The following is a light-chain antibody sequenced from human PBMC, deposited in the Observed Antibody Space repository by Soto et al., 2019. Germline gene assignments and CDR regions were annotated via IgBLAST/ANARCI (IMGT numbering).Light chain of an antibody. J-gene: IGKJ1*01. V-gene: IGKV3D-20*02. CDR1: QSVGSSY. Sequence: EIVLTHSPCTLSLSPGSRSNLSCRASQSVGSSYLAWYQHKTGQAPRLLIFGVSNRATGIPERLSGSGYGTDLTITITNIGTEDFAVYYCQQRSNWPWTFGQGTKVDIK. CDR3: QQRSNWPWT. CDR2: GVS.